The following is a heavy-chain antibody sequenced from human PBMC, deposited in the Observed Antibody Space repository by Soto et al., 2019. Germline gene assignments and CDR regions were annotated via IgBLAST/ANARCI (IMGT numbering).Heavy chain of an antibody. Sequence: GASVKVSCKASGYTFTSYAINWVRQATGQGLEWMGWMNPNSGNTGYAQKFQGRVTMTRNTSISTAYMELSSLRSEDTAVYYCARVFEYSSSYYYYYGMDVWGQGTTVTVSS. D-gene: IGHD6-6*01. CDR1: GYTFTSYA. CDR2: MNPNSGNT. J-gene: IGHJ6*02. CDR3: ARVFEYSSSYYYYYGMDV. V-gene: IGHV1-8*01.